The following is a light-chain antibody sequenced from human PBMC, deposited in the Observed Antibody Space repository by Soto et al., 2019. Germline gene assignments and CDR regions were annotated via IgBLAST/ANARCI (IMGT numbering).Light chain of an antibody. CDR1: QSVSRSN. CDR3: QQYNNWPLT. Sequence: EIVLTQSPDTLSLSPGERATVSCRASQSVSRSNLAWYQHKPGQAPRLLIYGTSNRATGIPDRFTGSGSGTDLTLTISSLEPEDFAFYFCQQYNNWPLTFGGGTKVDIK. V-gene: IGKV3-20*01. CDR2: GTS. J-gene: IGKJ4*01.